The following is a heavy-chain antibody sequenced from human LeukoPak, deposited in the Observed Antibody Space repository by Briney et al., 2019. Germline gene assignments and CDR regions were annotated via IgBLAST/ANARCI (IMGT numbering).Heavy chain of an antibody. V-gene: IGHV1-69*05. CDR3: ARGIIYCTNGVCYTPDHYYYYMDV. CDR1: GGTFSSYA. J-gene: IGHJ6*03. Sequence: SVKVSCKASGGTFSSYAISWVRQAPGQGLEWMGGIIPIFGTANYAQKFQGRVTITTDESTSTAYMELSSLRSEDTAVYYCARGIIYCTNGVCYTPDHYYYYMDVWGKGTTVTVSS. D-gene: IGHD2-8*01. CDR2: IIPIFGTA.